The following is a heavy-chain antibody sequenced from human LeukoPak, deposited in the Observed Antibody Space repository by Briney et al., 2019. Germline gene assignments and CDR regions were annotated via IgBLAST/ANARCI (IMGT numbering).Heavy chain of an antibody. D-gene: IGHD6-13*01. CDR3: ARDSSGSWYFWFDP. J-gene: IGHJ5*02. V-gene: IGHV1-18*01. Sequence: ASVKVSCKASGYTFTSYGISWVRQAPGQGLEWMGWISAYNGNTNYAQKLQGRVTMTTDTSTSTAYMELRSLRSDDTAVYYCARDSSGSWYFWFDPWGQGTLVTVSS. CDR1: GYTFTSYG. CDR2: ISAYNGNT.